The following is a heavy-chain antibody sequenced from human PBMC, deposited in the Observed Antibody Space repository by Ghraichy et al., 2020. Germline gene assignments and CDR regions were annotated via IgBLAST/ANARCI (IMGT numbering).Heavy chain of an antibody. Sequence: ASVKVSCKASGYTFTSYGISWVRQAPGQGLEWMGWISAYNGDTNYAQKLQGRVTMTTDTSTSTAYMELRSLRSDDTAVYYCARGGADIVVVPAAIDLNWFDPWGQGTLFTVSA. D-gene: IGHD2-2*02. CDR2: ISAYNGDT. CDR3: ARGGADIVVVPAAIDLNWFDP. J-gene: IGHJ5*02. CDR1: GYTFTSYG. V-gene: IGHV1-18*01.